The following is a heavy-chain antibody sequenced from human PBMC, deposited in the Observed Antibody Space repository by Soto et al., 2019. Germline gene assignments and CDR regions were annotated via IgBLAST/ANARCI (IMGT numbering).Heavy chain of an antibody. Sequence: SETLSLTCTVSGGSISSSSYYWGWIRQPPGKGLEWIGYIYYSGSTYYNPSLKSRVTISVDTSKNQFSLKLSSVTAADTAVYYCAVEMGDAFDIWGQGTMVTVSS. V-gene: IGHV4-31*03. CDR3: AVEMGDAFDI. J-gene: IGHJ3*02. CDR2: IYYSGST. CDR1: GGSISSSSYY.